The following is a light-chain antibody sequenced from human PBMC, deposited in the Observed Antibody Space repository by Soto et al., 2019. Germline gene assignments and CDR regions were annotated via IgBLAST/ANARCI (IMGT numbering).Light chain of an antibody. CDR1: QSISRN. V-gene: IGKV3-15*01. Sequence: IVMTQSPATLSVSPGERATLSCKASQSISRNVAWYQQKPGQAPRLLIYGASTRATGIPARFSGSGSGTDFTLTISSLEPEDFAVYYCQQRSNWPTFGQGTKV. CDR2: GAS. CDR3: QQRSNWPT. J-gene: IGKJ1*01.